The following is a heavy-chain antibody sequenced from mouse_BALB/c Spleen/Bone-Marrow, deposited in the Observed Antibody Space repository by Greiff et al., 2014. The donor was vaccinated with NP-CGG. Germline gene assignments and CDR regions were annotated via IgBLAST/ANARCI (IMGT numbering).Heavy chain of an antibody. V-gene: IGHV5-12*02. D-gene: IGHD4-1*01. Sequence: EVLLEQSGGGLVQPGGSLKLSCATSGFTFSDYYMYWVRQTPEKRLEWVGYITKDGGSTYYPDIVKGRFTITRDNAKNTQYLQMSRLKSDDAAMYYCARQLAYAMDYWGQGTSVTVSS. CDR3: ARQLAYAMDY. CDR2: ITKDGGST. CDR1: GFTFSDYY. J-gene: IGHJ4*01.